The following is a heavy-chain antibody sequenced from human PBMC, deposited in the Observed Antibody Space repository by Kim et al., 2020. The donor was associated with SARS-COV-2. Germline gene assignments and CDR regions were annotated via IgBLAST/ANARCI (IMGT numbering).Heavy chain of an antibody. CDR2: INPRGGTS. V-gene: IGHV1-46*01. D-gene: IGHD3-10*01. CDR3: ARGGDPLEFLAGTDPLDI. Sequence: ASVKVSCKASGYSFSSYYINWVRQAPGQGLEWMGIINPRGGTSRYAQKFQGRVTMTRDTSTGTVYMELSSIRSDDTAVYYCARGGDPLEFLAGTDPLDIW. CDR1: GYSFSSYY. J-gene: IGHJ3*02.